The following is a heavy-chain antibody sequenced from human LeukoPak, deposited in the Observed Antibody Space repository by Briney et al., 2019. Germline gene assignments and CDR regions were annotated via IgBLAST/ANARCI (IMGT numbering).Heavy chain of an antibody. CDR2: IHYTGTT. CDR3: ARSGSCYLRYYVYY. J-gene: IGHJ4*02. D-gene: IGHD3-10*01. CDR1: GGSISSYY. Sequence: SQTLSLTWTVSGGSISSYYWSWIRQPPGEGMECIGYIHYTGTTKYNPSLKSRATISADPSTNPFSLKLSSVTRAVTGVSDCARSGSCYLRYYVYYWGQGTLVTVSS. V-gene: IGHV4-59*12.